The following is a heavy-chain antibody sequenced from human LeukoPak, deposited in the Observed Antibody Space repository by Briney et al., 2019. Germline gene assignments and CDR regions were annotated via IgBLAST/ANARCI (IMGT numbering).Heavy chain of an antibody. CDR1: GGSMRSYY. D-gene: IGHD1-26*01. CDR3: AREFRGASFAY. J-gene: IGHJ4*02. Sequence: SETLSLTCSVSGGSMRSYYWSWIRQTPGKGLERIGYIYYSGSTDYTSSLKSRVTISEGTSKKQFSLKVPSVTAADTAVYYCAREFRGASFAYWGQGTLVTVSS. V-gene: IGHV4-59*01. CDR2: IYYSGST.